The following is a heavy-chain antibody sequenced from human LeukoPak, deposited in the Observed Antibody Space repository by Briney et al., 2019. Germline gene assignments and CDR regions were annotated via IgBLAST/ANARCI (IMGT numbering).Heavy chain of an antibody. CDR3: ARVSGYSYGYFDY. D-gene: IGHD5-18*01. Sequence: SETLSLTCAVYGGSFSGYYWSWIRQPPGKGLEWIGEINHSGSTNYNPSLKSRVTMSVDTSKNQFSLKLSSVTAADTAVYYCARVSGYSYGYFDYWGQGTLVTVSS. CDR2: INHSGST. V-gene: IGHV4-34*01. CDR1: GGSFSGYY. J-gene: IGHJ4*02.